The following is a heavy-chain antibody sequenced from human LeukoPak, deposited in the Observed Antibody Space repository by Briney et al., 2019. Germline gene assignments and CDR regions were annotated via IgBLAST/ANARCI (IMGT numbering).Heavy chain of an antibody. CDR1: GFRFDDHG. V-gene: IGHV3-20*04. J-gene: IGHJ3*01. D-gene: IGHD3-3*01. CDR3: ARDFGEDSDAIDV. CDR2: ISCSGDTT. Sequence: GGSLRLSCAASGFRFDDHGMNWVRQVPGKGLEWGADISCSGDTTGYADYVKGRIIISRDNAKNYLYLQMNSLTPAATSFYYCARDFGEDSDAIDVWGQGTMVTVS.